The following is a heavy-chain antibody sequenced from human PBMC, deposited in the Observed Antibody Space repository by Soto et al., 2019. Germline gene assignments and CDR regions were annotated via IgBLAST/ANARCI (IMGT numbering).Heavy chain of an antibody. V-gene: IGHV4-59*01. CDR2: IYYSGST. CDR1: GGSITSYY. CDR3: AKEKAAAGQTIADV. J-gene: IGHJ6*04. D-gene: IGHD6-13*01. Sequence: SETLSLTCTVSGGSITSYYWSWIRQPPGKGLEWIGYIYYSGSTNYNPSLKSRVTISVDTSKNQFSLNLSSVTAADTAVYYCAKEKAAAGQTIADVWGKGTTVTVSS.